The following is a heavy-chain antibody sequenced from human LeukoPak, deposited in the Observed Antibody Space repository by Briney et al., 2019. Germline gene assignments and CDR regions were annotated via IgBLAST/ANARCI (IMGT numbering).Heavy chain of an antibody. J-gene: IGHJ5*02. V-gene: IGHV3-48*01. D-gene: IGHD5-18*01. CDR3: ARDYTAMVFSNWFDP. Sequence: PGGSLRLSCAASGFTFSSYSMNWVRQAPGKGLEWVSYISSSSSTIYYADSVKGRFTISRDNAKNSLYLQMNSLRAEDTAVYYCARDYTAMVFSNWFDPWGQGTLVTVSS. CDR2: ISSSSSTI. CDR1: GFTFSSYS.